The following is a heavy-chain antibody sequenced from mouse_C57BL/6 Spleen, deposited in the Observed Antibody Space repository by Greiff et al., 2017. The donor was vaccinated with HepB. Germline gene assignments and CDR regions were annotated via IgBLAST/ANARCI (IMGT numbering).Heavy chain of an antibody. V-gene: IGHV7-3*01. CDR1: GFTFTDYY. CDR2: IRNKANGYTT. CDR3: ARYYYGSREYFDV. J-gene: IGHJ1*03. Sequence: DVHLVESGGGLVQPGGSLSLSCAASGFTFTDYYMSWVRQPPGKALEWLGFIRNKANGYTTEYSASVEGRFTISRDNSQSILYLQMNALRAEDSATYYCARYYYGSREYFDVWGTGTTVTVSS. D-gene: IGHD1-1*01.